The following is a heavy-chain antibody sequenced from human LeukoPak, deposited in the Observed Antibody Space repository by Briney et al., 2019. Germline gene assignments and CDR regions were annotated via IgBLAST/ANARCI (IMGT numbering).Heavy chain of an antibody. Sequence: GGSLRLSCAASGFTFSSYAMSWVRQAPGKGLEWASAISGSGGSTYYADSVKGRFTISRDNSKNTLYLQMNSLRAEDTAVYYCAKDRKSRITMVRGVSSWFDPWGQGTLVTVSS. V-gene: IGHV3-23*01. CDR1: GFTFSSYA. D-gene: IGHD3-10*01. CDR3: AKDRKSRITMVRGVSSWFDP. CDR2: ISGSGGST. J-gene: IGHJ5*02.